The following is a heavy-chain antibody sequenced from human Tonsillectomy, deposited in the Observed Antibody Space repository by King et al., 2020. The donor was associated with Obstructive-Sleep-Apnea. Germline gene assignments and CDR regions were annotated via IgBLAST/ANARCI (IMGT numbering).Heavy chain of an antibody. CDR3: ARALTLNWGTLTWFDP. CDR2: IYNSVST. CDR1: NGSISSSSHY. D-gene: IGHD7-27*01. V-gene: IGHV4-39*07. Sequence: QLQESGPGLVTPSETLSLTCTISNGSISSSSHYLGGIRQPPGKWREWIGTIYNSVSTYYSPSLKSPVTISVETSKNQSSLKLNSVTDADTAVYYCARALTLNWGTLTWFDPWGQGTLVTVSS. J-gene: IGHJ5*02.